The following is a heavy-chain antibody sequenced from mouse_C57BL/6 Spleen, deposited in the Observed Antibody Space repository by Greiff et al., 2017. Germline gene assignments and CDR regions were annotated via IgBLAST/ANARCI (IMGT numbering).Heavy chain of an antibody. CDR3: APYDYDGGYYYAMDY. CDR2: IWWDDDK. J-gene: IGHJ4*01. D-gene: IGHD2-4*01. CDR1: GFSLSTFGMG. Sequence: QVTLKVSGPGILQPSQTLSLTCCFSGFSLSTFGMGVGWIRQPSGKGLEWLAHIWWDDDKYYNPALKSRLTISKDTSKNQVFLKIANVDTADTATYYCAPYDYDGGYYYAMDYWGQGTSVTVSS. V-gene: IGHV8-8*01.